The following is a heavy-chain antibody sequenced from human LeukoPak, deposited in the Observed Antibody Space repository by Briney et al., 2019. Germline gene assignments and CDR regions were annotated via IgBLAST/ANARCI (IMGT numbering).Heavy chain of an antibody. D-gene: IGHD6-13*01. CDR1: RFTFSSYS. Sequence: GGSLRLSCAASRFTFSSYSMNWVRQAPGKGLEWVSSISSSSSYIYYADSVKGRFTISRDNAKNSLYLQMNSLRAEDTAVYYCARVEYSSSWYYFDYWGQGTLVTVSS. CDR3: ARVEYSSSWYYFDY. J-gene: IGHJ4*02. V-gene: IGHV3-21*01. CDR2: ISSSSSYI.